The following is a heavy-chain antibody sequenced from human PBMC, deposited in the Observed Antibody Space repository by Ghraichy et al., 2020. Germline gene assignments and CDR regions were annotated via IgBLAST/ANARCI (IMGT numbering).Heavy chain of an antibody. V-gene: IGHV3-21*01. CDR1: GFTFSNFN. J-gene: IGHJ4*02. CDR3: ARQGNCGGDCYSFLQY. D-gene: IGHD2-21*02. CDR2: ISRSGTYI. Sequence: GGSLRLSCAASGFTFSNFNMNWVRQAPGKGLEWVSSISRSGTYIHYADSVKGRFTISRDNAKNSVYLKKDSLRAEDTAVYYCARQGNCGGDCYSFLQYWGQGTLVTVSS.